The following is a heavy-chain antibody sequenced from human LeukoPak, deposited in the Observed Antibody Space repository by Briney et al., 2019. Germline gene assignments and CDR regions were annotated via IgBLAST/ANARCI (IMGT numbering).Heavy chain of an antibody. CDR3: ARDLGVGGYCSSTSCSWFDP. CDR1: GYTFTSYG. V-gene: IGHV1-18*04. D-gene: IGHD2-2*01. J-gene: IGHJ5*02. CDR2: ISAYNGNT. Sequence: ASVKVSCMASGYTFTSYGISWVRQAPGQGLEWMGWISAYNGNTNYAQKLQGRVTMTTDTSTSTAYMELRSLRSDDTAVYYCARDLGVGGYCSSTSCSWFDPWGQGTLVTVSS.